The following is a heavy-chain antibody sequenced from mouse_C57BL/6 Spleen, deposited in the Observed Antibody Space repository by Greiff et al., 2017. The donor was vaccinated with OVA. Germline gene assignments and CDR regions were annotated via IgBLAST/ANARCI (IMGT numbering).Heavy chain of an antibody. V-gene: IGHV5-4*03. CDR1: GFTFSSYA. D-gene: IGHD1-1*01. CDR2: ISDGGSYT. Sequence: DVMLVESGGGLVKPGGSLKLSCAASGFTFSSYAMSWVRQTPEKRLEWVATISDGGSYTYYPDNVKGRFTISRDNAKNNLYLQMSHLKSEDTAMYYCARRDYGSSYGGYFDVWGTGTTVTVSS. CDR3: ARRDYGSSYGGYFDV. J-gene: IGHJ1*03.